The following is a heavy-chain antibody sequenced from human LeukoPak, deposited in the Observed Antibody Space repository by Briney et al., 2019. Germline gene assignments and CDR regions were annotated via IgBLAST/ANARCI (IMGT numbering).Heavy chain of an antibody. CDR2: INPSGGST. D-gene: IGHD4-23*01. J-gene: IGHJ4*02. CDR3: ARDLRHDYGGNSVSSPYYFDY. Sequence: ASVKVSCKASGYTFTSYYMHWVRQAPGQGLEWMGIINPSGGSTSYEQKFQGRVTMTRDTSTSTVYMELSSLRSEDTAVYYCARDLRHDYGGNSVSSPYYFDYWGQGTLVTVSS. CDR1: GYTFTSYY. V-gene: IGHV1-46*01.